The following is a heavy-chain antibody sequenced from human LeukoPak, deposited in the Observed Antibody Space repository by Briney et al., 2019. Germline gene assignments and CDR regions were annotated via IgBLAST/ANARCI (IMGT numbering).Heavy chain of an antibody. Sequence: GGSLRLSCAASGLTFSSYRMNWVRQAPGKGLEWVSSISSSGNYIYYADSVKGRFTISRDNAKNSLYLQMNSLRAEDTAVYYCAISGGGMDDYWGQGTLVTVSS. CDR3: AISGGGMDDY. CDR2: ISSSGNYI. J-gene: IGHJ4*02. CDR1: GLTFSSYR. D-gene: IGHD3-16*01. V-gene: IGHV3-21*01.